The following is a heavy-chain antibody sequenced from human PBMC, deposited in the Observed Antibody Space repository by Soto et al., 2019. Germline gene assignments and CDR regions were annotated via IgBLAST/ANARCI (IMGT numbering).Heavy chain of an antibody. Sequence: QVQLQESGPGLVKPSQTLSLTYTVSGGSISSGGYYWSWIRQHPGKGLEWIGYIYYSGSTYSNPSLTSRVTKSVDTSKNQFSLKLSSVTAADAAVYYCARERRNDRVYTWFEPWGQGTLVTVSP. CDR1: GGSISSGGYY. V-gene: IGHV4-31*03. J-gene: IGHJ5*02. D-gene: IGHD1-1*01. CDR2: IYYSGST. CDR3: ARERRNDRVYTWFEP.